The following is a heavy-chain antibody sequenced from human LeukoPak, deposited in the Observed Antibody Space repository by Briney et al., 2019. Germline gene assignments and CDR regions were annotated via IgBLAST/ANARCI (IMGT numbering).Heavy chain of an antibody. D-gene: IGHD2-2*01. J-gene: IGHJ6*02. V-gene: IGHV3-33*01. CDR1: GFTFSSYG. CDR2: IWYDGSNK. CDR3: ARDYIVVVPAAHYYYYYGMDV. Sequence: GGSLRLSCAASGFTFSSYGMPWVRQAPGKGLEWVAVIWYDGSNKYYADSVKGRFTISRDNSKNTLYLQMNSLRAEDTAVYYCARDYIVVVPAAHYYYYYGMDVWGQGTTVTVSS.